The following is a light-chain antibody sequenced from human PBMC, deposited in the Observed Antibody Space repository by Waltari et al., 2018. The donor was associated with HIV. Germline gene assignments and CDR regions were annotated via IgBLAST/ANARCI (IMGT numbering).Light chain of an antibody. V-gene: IGKV3-15*01. CDR2: GTS. Sequence: EIVMTQSPATLSGSPGEGVTLPCRASQSIIINLAWYQQKPGQAPRLLMFGTSNRATGVPARCSGRGSGTEFSLTISSLQSEDFAVYYCQQYNNWPLTFGGGTKVEIK. CDR3: QQYNNWPLT. J-gene: IGKJ4*01. CDR1: QSIIIN.